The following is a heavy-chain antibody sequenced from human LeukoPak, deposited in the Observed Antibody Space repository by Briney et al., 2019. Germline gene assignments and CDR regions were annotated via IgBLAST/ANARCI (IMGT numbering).Heavy chain of an antibody. V-gene: IGHV4-61*01. D-gene: IGHD6-13*01. CDR1: GGSVNSGSYY. J-gene: IGHJ4*02. CDR3: ARSRGSTWPPDY. CDR2: VYYTGST. Sequence: SETLSLTCSVSGGSVNSGSYYWSWIRQPPEKGLEWIRNVYYTGSTNSSPSLKSRVTISMDTSKNQFSLMLTSVTAADTAVYYCARSRGSTWPPDYWGQGSLVTVSS.